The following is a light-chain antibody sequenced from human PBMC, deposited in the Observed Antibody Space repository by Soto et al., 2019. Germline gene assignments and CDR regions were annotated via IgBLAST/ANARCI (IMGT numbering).Light chain of an antibody. CDR1: RSDIGSYNS. CDR3: FSYAGSSTWV. Sequence: QSALTQPASLSGSPGQSITISCTGTRSDIGSYNSIAWYQQHPGKAPRVVIFGFTKRPSGISDRFSGSKSGYTASLTISGLQAEDEADYFCFSYAGSSTWVFGGGTKLTVL. J-gene: IGLJ3*02. CDR2: GFT. V-gene: IGLV2-23*02.